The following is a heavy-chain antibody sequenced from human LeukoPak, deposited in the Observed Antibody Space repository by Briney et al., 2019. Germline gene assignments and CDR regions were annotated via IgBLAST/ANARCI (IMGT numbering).Heavy chain of an antibody. CDR2: IYPGDSDT. V-gene: IGHV5-51*01. CDR3: ARSRAPGAADAFDI. J-gene: IGHJ3*02. Sequence: GESLEISCKGSGYSFTTYWISWVRQMPGKGLEWMGIIYPGDSDTRYSPSFQGQVTISADRSINTAYLQWSSLKAPDTAMYYCARSRAPGAADAFDIWGQGTMVTVSS. CDR1: GYSFTTYW. D-gene: IGHD7-27*01.